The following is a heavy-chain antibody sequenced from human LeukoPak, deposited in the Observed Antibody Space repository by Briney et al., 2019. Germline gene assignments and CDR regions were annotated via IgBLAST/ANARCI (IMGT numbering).Heavy chain of an antibody. V-gene: IGHV3-23*01. Sequence: GGSLRLSCAASGFTFRNYAMNWVRQAPGKGLEWVSGVSGSGDGTYYADSVKGRFTISRDSSKNTLYLQMNSLRAEDTAVYYCAKDRGWGYSSSSGPGFDNWGQGTLVTVSS. CDR2: VSGSGDGT. D-gene: IGHD6-6*01. CDR3: AKDRGWGYSSSSGPGFDN. J-gene: IGHJ4*02. CDR1: GFTFRNYA.